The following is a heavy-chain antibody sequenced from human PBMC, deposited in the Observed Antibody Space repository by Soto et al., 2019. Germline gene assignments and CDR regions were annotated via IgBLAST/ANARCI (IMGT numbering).Heavy chain of an antibody. CDR2: ISSDGNHK. J-gene: IGHJ4*02. CDR3: AGWEQPLLDY. D-gene: IGHD1-26*01. CDR1: GFNVSAYT. Sequence: QVKLVESGGGVVQPGRSLRLSCAASGFNVSAYTMHWVRQAPGKGLEWVAVISSDGNHKYYTDSVKGRFTISRDTSTNTLYLQMNSLRAEDTAVYYCAGWEQPLLDYWGQGTLVTVSS. V-gene: IGHV3-30-3*01.